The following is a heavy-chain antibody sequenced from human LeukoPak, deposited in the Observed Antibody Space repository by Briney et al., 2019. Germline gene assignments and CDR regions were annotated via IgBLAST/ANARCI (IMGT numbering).Heavy chain of an antibody. CDR2: IWYDGSNK. CDR3: ARARSGWYLGQFDY. D-gene: IGHD6-19*01. Sequence: QPGRSLRLSCAASGFTFSSYGMHWVRQAPGKGLEWVAVIWYDGSNKYYADSVKGRFTVSRDNSKNTLYLQMNSLRAEDTAIYYCARARSGWYLGQFDYWGQGTLVTVSS. CDR1: GFTFSSYG. J-gene: IGHJ4*02. V-gene: IGHV3-33*01.